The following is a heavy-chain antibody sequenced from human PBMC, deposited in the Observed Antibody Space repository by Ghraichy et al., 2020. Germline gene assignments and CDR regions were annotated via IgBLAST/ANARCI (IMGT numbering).Heavy chain of an antibody. V-gene: IGHV4-34*01. CDR2: INHSGST. Sequence: GSLSLTCAVYGGSFSGYYWSWIRQPPGKGLEWIGEINHSGSTNYNPSLKSRVTISVDTSKNQFSLKLSSVTAADTAVYYCAGGIAAAGIWGQGTLVTVSS. CDR1: GGSFSGYY. J-gene: IGHJ4*02. CDR3: AGGIAAAGI. D-gene: IGHD6-13*01.